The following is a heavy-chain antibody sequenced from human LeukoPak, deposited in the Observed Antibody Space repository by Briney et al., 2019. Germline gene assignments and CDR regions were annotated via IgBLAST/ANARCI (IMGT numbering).Heavy chain of an antibody. CDR2: IYYSGST. CDR3: ARKKDGYNSPFNY. V-gene: IGHV4-30-4*01. J-gene: IGHJ4*02. CDR1: GCSISSVDYY. D-gene: IGHD5-24*01. Sequence: PSQTLSLTCTVSGCSISSVDYYRHWIRQPPEMGLEWIGYIYYSGSTYYNPSLKSRVTISVDTSKNQLSLKLSSVTAADTAVYYCARKKDGYNSPFNYWGQGTLVTVSS.